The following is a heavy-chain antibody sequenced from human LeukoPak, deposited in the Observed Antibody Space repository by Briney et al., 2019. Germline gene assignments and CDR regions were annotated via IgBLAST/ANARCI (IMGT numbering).Heavy chain of an antibody. D-gene: IGHD1-14*01. CDR3: ARGADHNFDY. CDR1: GYSISSGYY. V-gene: IGHV4-38-2*02. CDR2: IYHSGST. Sequence: PSETLSLTCTVSGYSISSGYYWGWIRQPPGKGLEWIGSIYHSGSTYYNPSLKSRVTISVDTSKNQFSLKLSSVTAADTAVYYCARGADHNFDYWGQGTLVAVSS. J-gene: IGHJ4*02.